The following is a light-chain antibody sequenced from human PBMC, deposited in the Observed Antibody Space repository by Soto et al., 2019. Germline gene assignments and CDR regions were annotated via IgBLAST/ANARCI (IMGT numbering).Light chain of an antibody. Sequence: DIVLTQSPLSLPVTPGEPASISCRSSQSLLHSNGYYYLDWYMQKPGQSPQLLIYLGSTRASGVPDRFSGSGSGTDLTLNISRVEAEDVGVYYCMQALQSPRTFGQGTKVEIK. CDR1: QSLLHSNGYYY. V-gene: IGKV2-28*01. CDR3: MQALQSPRT. CDR2: LGS. J-gene: IGKJ1*01.